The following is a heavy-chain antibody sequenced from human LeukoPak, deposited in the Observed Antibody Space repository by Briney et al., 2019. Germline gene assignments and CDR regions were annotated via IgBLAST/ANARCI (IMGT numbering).Heavy chain of an antibody. V-gene: IGHV4-39*02. CDR1: GGSIRSGSHY. J-gene: IGHJ4*02. CDR2: IYYSGST. Sequence: SETLSLTCTVSGGSIRSGSHYWAWIRQPPGKGLEWIGSIYYSGSTYYNPSLENRVTISIDTSKNHFSLKLSSLSAADTSVYYCAKRDDSGGNLVDLWGQETPVTVS. CDR3: AKRDDSGGNLVDL. D-gene: IGHD3-22*01.